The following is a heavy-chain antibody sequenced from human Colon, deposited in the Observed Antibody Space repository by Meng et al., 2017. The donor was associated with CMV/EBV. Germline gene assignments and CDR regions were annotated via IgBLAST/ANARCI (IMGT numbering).Heavy chain of an antibody. CDR1: GFTVSRNG. CDR3: ARGTTGGYFDF. V-gene: IGHV3-30*04. D-gene: IGHD1-14*01. CDR2: ISYDGNQE. J-gene: IGHJ4*02. Sequence: CGATGFTVSRNGKHWVRQAPGKGQEWVALISYDGNQEKFADSVKGRFTISRDNSKNTVYLQMNSLRAEDTDLYYCARGTTGGYFDFWGQGALVTVSS.